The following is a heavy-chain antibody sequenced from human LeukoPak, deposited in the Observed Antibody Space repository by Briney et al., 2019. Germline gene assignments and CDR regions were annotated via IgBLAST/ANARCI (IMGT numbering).Heavy chain of an antibody. V-gene: IGHV3-21*01. CDR2: INSDSSLM. J-gene: IGHJ3*02. CDR1: GFTFSSYS. D-gene: IGHD3-10*01. CDR3: AREAENYGLTFDI. Sequence: GGSLRLSCAASGFTFSSYSMNWVRQAPGKGLEWVSSINSDSSLMFYAESVKGRFTISRDNARNSLYLQMNSLRAEDTAVYYCAREAENYGLTFDIWGQGTMVTVSS.